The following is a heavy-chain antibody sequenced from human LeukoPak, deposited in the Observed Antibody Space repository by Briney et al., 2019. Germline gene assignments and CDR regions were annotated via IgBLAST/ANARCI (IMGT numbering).Heavy chain of an antibody. CDR2: IYYSGST. J-gene: IGHJ4*02. D-gene: IGHD3-10*01. CDR1: GGSISSYY. V-gene: IGHV4-59*08. CDR3: ARRTFGAPHFDY. Sequence: SETLSLTCTVSGGSISSYYWSWIRQPPGKGLEWIGYIYYSGSTNYNPSLKSRVTISVDTSKNQFSLKLSSVTAADTAVYYCARRTFGAPHFDYWGQGTLVTVSS.